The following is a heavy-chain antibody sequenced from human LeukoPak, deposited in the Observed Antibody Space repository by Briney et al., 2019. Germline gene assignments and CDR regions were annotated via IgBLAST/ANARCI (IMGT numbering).Heavy chain of an antibody. J-gene: IGHJ3*02. CDR1: GGSISSYY. CDR3: ARGSPIVVVVAATHDMVDAFDI. CDR2: IYTSGST. Sequence: SETLSLTCTVSGGSISSYYWSWIRQPAGKGLEWIGRIYTSGSTNYNPSLKSRVTMSVDTSKNQFSLKLSSVTAADTAVYYCARGSPIVVVVAATHDMVDAFDIWGQGTMVTVSS. D-gene: IGHD2-15*01. V-gene: IGHV4-4*07.